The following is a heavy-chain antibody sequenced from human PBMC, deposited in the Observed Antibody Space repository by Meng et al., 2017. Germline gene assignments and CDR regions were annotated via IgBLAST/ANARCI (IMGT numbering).Heavy chain of an antibody. D-gene: IGHD2/OR15-2a*01. CDR1: GGSFSGYY. V-gene: IGHV4-34*01. CDR3: ARVGSFLRDY. Sequence: QVQLQAWGAGLVKPSPSLSRTCAACGGSFSGYYWSWIRQPPGKGLEWIGEINHSGSTNYNPSLKSRVNISVDTSKNQFSLKLSSVTAADTAVYYCARVGSFLRDYWGQGTLVTVSS. J-gene: IGHJ4*02. CDR2: INHSGST.